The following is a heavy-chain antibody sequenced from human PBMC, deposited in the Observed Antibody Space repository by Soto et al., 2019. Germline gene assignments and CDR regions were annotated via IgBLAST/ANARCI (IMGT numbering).Heavy chain of an antibody. Sequence: DVQLVESGGGLVQPGGSLRLSCAASGFTFSSYEMNWVRQAPGKGLEWLSYISSSAISIYYADSVKGRFTISRDNAKNSLYLQMYSLRAEDMAVYYCARGGGATPFDFWGQGTLVTVSS. J-gene: IGHJ4*02. CDR3: ARGGGATPFDF. CDR1: GFTFSSYE. CDR2: ISSSAISI. D-gene: IGHD3-16*01. V-gene: IGHV3-48*03.